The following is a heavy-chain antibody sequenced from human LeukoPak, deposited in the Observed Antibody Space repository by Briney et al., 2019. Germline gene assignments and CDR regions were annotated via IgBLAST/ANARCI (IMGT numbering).Heavy chain of an antibody. CDR3: ARVSLLATTSIDY. J-gene: IGHJ4*02. CDR1: GYTFTGYY. D-gene: IGHD1-26*01. CDR2: INPNSGGT. Sequence: GASVKVSCKASGYTFTGYYMHWVRQAPGQGLEWIGWINPNSGGTNYAQKFQGRVTMTRDTSISTAYMELSRLRSDDTAVYYCARVSLLATTSIDYWGQGTLVTVSS. V-gene: IGHV1-2*02.